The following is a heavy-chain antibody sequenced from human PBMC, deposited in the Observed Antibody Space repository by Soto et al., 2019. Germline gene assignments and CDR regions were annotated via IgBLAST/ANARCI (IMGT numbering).Heavy chain of an antibody. Sequence: GGSLRLSCAASGFTFSRYSMNWVRQAPGKGLEWASSISSSSSYIYYADSVKGRFTISRDNAKNSLYLQMNSLRAEDTAVYYSAKEGYRDAIDIWGQGTTVTVSS. CDR1: GFTFSRYS. V-gene: IGHV3-21*01. J-gene: IGHJ3*02. CDR2: ISSSSSYI. D-gene: IGHD5-12*01. CDR3: AKEGYRDAIDI.